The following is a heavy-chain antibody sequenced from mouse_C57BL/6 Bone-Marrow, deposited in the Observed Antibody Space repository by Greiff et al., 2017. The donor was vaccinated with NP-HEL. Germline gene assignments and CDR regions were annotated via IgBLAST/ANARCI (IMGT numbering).Heavy chain of an antibody. Sequence: QVQLQQPGAELVKPGASVKLSCKASGYTFTSYWMHWVKQRPGRGLEWIGRIDPNSGGTKYNEKFKSKATLTVDKPSSTAYMQLSSLTSEDSAVYYCARRGFITTVVDWYFDVWGTGTTVTVSS. CDR2: IDPNSGGT. D-gene: IGHD1-1*01. CDR3: ARRGFITTVVDWYFDV. J-gene: IGHJ1*03. CDR1: GYTFTSYW. V-gene: IGHV1-72*01.